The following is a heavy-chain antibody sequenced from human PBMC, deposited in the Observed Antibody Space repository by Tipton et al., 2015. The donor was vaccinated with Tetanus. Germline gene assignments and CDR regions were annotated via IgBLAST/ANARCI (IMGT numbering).Heavy chain of an antibody. V-gene: IGHV4-61*08. D-gene: IGHD3-3*01. Sequence: LRLSCTVSGGSVRGGDHYWSWIRQPPGKGLEWLAYVSSSGASNSDYFLKSRITVSRDTSKNQFSLKLTSVTAADTAVYYCARANYDFPKKGPFDSWGQGTLVIVSS. CDR3: ARANYDFPKKGPFDS. J-gene: IGHJ4*02. CDR2: VSSSGAS. CDR1: GGSVRGGDHY.